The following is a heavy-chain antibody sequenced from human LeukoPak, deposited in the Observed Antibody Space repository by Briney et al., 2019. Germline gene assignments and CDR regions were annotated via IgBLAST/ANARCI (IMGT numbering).Heavy chain of an antibody. CDR1: GFTFTNYA. V-gene: IGHV3-23*01. Sequence: GSLRLSCAASGFTFTNYAMTWVRQAPGKGREWVSGISEGVGNTYYADSVKGRFTISRDHSKNTLYLQMNSLRAEDTALYYCAKREKGTTGRFFDYWGQGTLVTVSS. CDR2: ISEGVGNT. D-gene: IGHD4-17*01. CDR3: AKREKGTTGRFFDY. J-gene: IGHJ4*02.